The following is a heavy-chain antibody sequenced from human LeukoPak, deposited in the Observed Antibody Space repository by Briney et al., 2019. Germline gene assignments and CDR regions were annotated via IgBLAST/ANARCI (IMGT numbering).Heavy chain of an antibody. CDR1: GASINSGLYY. CDR2: IFESGKT. J-gene: IGHJ4*02. D-gene: IGHD6-19*01. Sequence: PSETLSLTCSVSGASINSGLYYWNWTRQPAGKGLEWIGRIFESGKTNYNPSLKSRVTISVDTSKNQFSLKLSSVTAADTAVYYCARDKRKNGIAVAGSLDYWGQGTLVTVSS. V-gene: IGHV4-61*02. CDR3: ARDKRKNGIAVAGSLDY.